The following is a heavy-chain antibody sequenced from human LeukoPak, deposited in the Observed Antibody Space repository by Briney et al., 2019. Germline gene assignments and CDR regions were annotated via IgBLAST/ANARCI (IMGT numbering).Heavy chain of an antibody. CDR2: INHSGST. D-gene: IGHD3-3*01. Sequence: PSETLSLTCAVYGGSFSGYYWSWIRQPPGKGLEWIGEINHSGSTNYNPSLKSRVTISVDTSKNQFSLKLSSVTAADTAVYYCARAKRITIFGMPRGYYYYGMDVWGQGTTVTVSS. CDR1: GGSFSGYY. CDR3: ARAKRITIFGMPRGYYYYGMDV. J-gene: IGHJ6*02. V-gene: IGHV4-34*01.